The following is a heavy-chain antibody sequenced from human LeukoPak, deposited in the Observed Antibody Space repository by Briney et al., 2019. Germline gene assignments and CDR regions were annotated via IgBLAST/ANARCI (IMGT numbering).Heavy chain of an antibody. Sequence: SETLSLTCTVSGGSISSDYWSWIRQPAGKGLEWIGRIYTTGSTNYSPSLKSRVTMSVDTSKNQFSLKLSSVTAADTAVYYCARVKDILTGYFAFDIWGQGTMVTVSS. CDR1: GGSISSDY. CDR2: IYTTGST. V-gene: IGHV4-4*07. J-gene: IGHJ3*02. CDR3: ARVKDILTGYFAFDI. D-gene: IGHD3-9*01.